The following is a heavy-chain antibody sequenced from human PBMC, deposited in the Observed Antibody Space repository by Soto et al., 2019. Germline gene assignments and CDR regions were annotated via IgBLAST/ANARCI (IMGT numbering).Heavy chain of an antibody. V-gene: IGHV1-2*02. Sequence: ASVKVSCKASGYTFTGYYVHWLRQAPGQGLEWMGWLNPNSGGTTYAEKFQGRVTMTRDTSISTAYMELSRLGSDDTAVYYCARDDGQSRDIFDIWGQGTMVTVSS. CDR2: LNPNSGGT. CDR3: ARDDGQSRDIFDI. CDR1: GYTFTGYY. D-gene: IGHD2-15*01. J-gene: IGHJ3*02.